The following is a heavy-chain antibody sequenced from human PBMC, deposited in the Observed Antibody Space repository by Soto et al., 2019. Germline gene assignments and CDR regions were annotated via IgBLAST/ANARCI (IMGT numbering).Heavy chain of an antibody. CDR2: ISSGSSYI. D-gene: IGHD5-12*01. CDR1: GFSVTNYY. CDR3: ASLGYSGYDFAFDI. J-gene: IGHJ3*02. Sequence: PGGSLRLSCSASGFSVTNYYMAWFRQAPGKGLEWVSSISSGSSYIYYADSVKGRFTFSRDNAKTSLNLQMNSLRAEDTAVYNCASLGYSGYDFAFDIWGQGTMVTVS. V-gene: IGHV3-21*01.